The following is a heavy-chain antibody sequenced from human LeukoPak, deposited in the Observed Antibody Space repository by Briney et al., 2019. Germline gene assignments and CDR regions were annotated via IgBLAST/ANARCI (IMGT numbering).Heavy chain of an antibody. CDR3: ARAIQFGGYFDY. D-gene: IGHD2-15*01. CDR1: GFTLSGDY. V-gene: IGHV3-53*01. Sequence: PGGSLRLSCAASGFTLSGDYMSWVRQAPGKGLEWVSVIFGAGTTYYADSVKGRFTISRDNSKNTLYLQTNSLRAEDTAVYYCARAIQFGGYFDYWGQGTLVTVST. CDR2: IFGAGTT. J-gene: IGHJ4*02.